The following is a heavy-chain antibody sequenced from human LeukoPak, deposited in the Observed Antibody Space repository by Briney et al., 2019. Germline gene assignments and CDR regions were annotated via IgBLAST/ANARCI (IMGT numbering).Heavy chain of an antibody. Sequence: ASVKVSRKASGYTFTGYYMHWVRQAPGQGLEWMGWINPNSGGTNYAQKFQGRVTMTRDTSISTAYMELSRLRSDDTAVYYCARDGGYSYGYIPFDYWGQGTLVTVSS. J-gene: IGHJ4*02. CDR3: ARDGGYSYGYIPFDY. CDR2: INPNSGGT. V-gene: IGHV1-2*02. CDR1: GYTFTGYY. D-gene: IGHD5-18*01.